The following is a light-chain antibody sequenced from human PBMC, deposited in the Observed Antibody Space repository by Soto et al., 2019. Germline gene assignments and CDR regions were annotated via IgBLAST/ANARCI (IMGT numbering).Light chain of an antibody. Sequence: QSVLTQPPSVSAAPGQKVTISCSGSSSNIGNNYVSWYQQLPGTAPKLMIYEVSYRPSGVSNRFSGSKSGNTASLTISGLQAEDEADYYCSSYTTSSTLVFGGGTKLTVL. CDR3: SSYTTSSTLV. CDR2: EVS. CDR1: SSNIGNNY. J-gene: IGLJ2*01. V-gene: IGLV2-14*01.